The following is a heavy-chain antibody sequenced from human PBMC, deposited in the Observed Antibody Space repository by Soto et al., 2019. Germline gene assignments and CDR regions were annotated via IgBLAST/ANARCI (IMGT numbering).Heavy chain of an antibody. V-gene: IGHV4-59*08. J-gene: IGHJ1*01. CDR3: ARHLGPEYFQH. Sequence: RRPRGKGLEWIGYIYYSGSTNYNPSLKSRVTISVDTSKNQFSLKLSSVTAADTAVYYCARHLGPEYFQHWGQGTLVTVSS. CDR2: IYYSGST.